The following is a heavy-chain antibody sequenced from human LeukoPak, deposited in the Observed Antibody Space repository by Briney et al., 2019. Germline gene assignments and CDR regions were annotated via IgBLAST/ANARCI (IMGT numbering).Heavy chain of an antibody. CDR2: VRYDGSDK. D-gene: IGHD1-14*01. CDR1: GFTFSSYG. J-gene: IGHJ5*02. V-gene: IGHV3-30*02. Sequence: GGSLRLSCAASGFTFSSYGIHWVRQAPGKGLEWVAFVRYDGSDKYYAGSVKGRFTISRDNSKNTLYLQMNNLRPEDTAVYYCATFITTKLDHWGQGMLVTVSS. CDR3: ATFITTKLDH.